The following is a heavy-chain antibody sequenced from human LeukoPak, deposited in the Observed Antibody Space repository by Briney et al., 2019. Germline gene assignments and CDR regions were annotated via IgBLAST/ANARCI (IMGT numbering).Heavy chain of an antibody. CDR1: GFTFSSYE. CDR2: ISSSGSTI. V-gene: IGHV3-48*03. D-gene: IGHD1-26*01. Sequence: PGGSLRLSCAASGFTFSSYEMNWVRQAPGKGLEWVSYISSSGSTIYYADSVKGRFTISRDNAKNSLYLQMNSLRAEDTAVYYCASGNSGSYRRVVDVWGKGTTVTVSS. CDR3: ASGNSGSYRRVVDV. J-gene: IGHJ6*04.